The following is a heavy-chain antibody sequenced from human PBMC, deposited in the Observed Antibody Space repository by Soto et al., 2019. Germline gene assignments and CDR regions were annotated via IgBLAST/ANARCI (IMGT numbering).Heavy chain of an antibody. D-gene: IGHD3-10*01. J-gene: IGHJ6*02. V-gene: IGHV5-51*01. CDR2: IYPGDSDT. CDR1: GYSFTSYW. Sequence: PGESLKISCKGSGYSFTSYWNGWVRQMPGKGLVWMGIIYPGDSDTRYSPSFQGQVTISADKSISTAYLQWSSLKASDTAMYYCARLRYYCSGSYSYYYGMVVWGQGTTVTVSS. CDR3: ARLRYYCSGSYSYYYGMVV.